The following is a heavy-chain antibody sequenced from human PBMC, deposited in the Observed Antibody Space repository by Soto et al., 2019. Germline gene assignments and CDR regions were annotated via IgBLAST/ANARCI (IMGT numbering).Heavy chain of an antibody. CDR2: ISSRGLTA. V-gene: IGHV3-48*03. CDR1: GFNFSDYE. J-gene: IGHJ4*02. Sequence: GGSLRLSCSASGFNFSDYELNWVRQAPGKGLEWVSYISSRGLTAYYSASVRGRFTISRDNAKNSVSLQMTTLRAEDTAIYYCARGVLLRFFDFWGQGALVTVSS. D-gene: IGHD3-3*01. CDR3: ARGVLLRFFDF.